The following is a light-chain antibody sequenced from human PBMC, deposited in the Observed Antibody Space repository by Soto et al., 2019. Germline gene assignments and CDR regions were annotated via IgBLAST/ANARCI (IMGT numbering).Light chain of an antibody. V-gene: IGKV3-20*01. CDR2: DAS. J-gene: IGKJ1*01. CDR1: QSVSSNY. CDR3: HQYGGSPGT. Sequence: EIVLTQSPGTLSLSPCEGATLSVRASQSVSSNYLAWYQQRPGQAPRLLIYDASSRATGVPDRFSGSGSGTDFTLTISRLEPEDFAVYYCHQYGGSPGTLGQGTKVDIK.